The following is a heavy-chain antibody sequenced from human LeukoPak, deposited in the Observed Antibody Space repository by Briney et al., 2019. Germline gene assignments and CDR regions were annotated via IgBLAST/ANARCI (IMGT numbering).Heavy chain of an antibody. CDR3: ARDIAARYFDY. D-gene: IGHD6-6*01. Sequence: GGSLRLSCAASGFTFSSYAMSWVRQAPGKGLEWVAVISYDGSNKYYADSVKGRFTTSRDNSKNTLYLQMNSLRAEDTAVYYCARDIAARYFDYWGQGTLVTVSS. J-gene: IGHJ4*02. CDR1: GFTFSSYA. CDR2: ISYDGSNK. V-gene: IGHV3-30-3*01.